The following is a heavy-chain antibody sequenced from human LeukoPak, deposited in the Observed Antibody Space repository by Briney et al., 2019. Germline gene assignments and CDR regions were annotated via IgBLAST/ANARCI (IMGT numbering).Heavy chain of an antibody. D-gene: IGHD4-11*01. V-gene: IGHV3-48*03. CDR2: ISSSGSTI. Sequence: GGSLRLSCAASGFTFSSYEMNWVRQAPGKGLEWVSYISSSGSTIYYADSVKGRFTISRDNSKNTLYLQMNSLRAEDTAVYHCARGLSSGLPNDYWGQGTLVTVSS. CDR1: GFTFSSYE. J-gene: IGHJ4*02. CDR3: ARGLSSGLPNDY.